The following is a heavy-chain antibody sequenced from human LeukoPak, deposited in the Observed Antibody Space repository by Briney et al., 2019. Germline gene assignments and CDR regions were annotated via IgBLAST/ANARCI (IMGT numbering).Heavy chain of an antibody. D-gene: IGHD5-24*01. CDR2: ISAYNGNK. V-gene: IGHV1-18*01. Sequence: EWMGWISAYNGNKNYAQKLQGRVTMTTDTYTSTAYMELRSLRSDDTAVYYCARDLRAIRYYYYGMDVWGQGTTVSVSS. CDR3: ARDLRAIRYYYYGMDV. J-gene: IGHJ6*02.